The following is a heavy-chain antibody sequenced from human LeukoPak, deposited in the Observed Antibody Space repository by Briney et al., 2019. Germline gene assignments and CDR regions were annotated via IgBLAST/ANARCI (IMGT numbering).Heavy chain of an antibody. CDR1: RFASSTYA. V-gene: IGHV3-23*01. CDR2: ISSNGADT. J-gene: IGHJ4*02. CDR3: AKRGVVIRVILVGFHKEANYFDS. D-gene: IGHD3-22*01. Sequence: SGGSLRLSCAVSRFASSTYAMTWVRQAPGQGLEYVSTISSNGADTYYADSVKGRFTISRDNSKNTLYLQMNSLRAEDTAFYFCAKRGVVIRVILVGFHKEANYFDSWGQGALVTVSS.